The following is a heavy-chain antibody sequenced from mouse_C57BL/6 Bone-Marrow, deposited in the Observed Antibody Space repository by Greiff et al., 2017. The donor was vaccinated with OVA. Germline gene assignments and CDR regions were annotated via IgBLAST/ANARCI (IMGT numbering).Heavy chain of an antibody. CDR1: GYTFTDHT. D-gene: IGHD2-4*01. Sequence: QVQLQQSDAELVKPGASVTISCTVSGYTFTDHTIHWMKQRPEQGLEWIGYIYPRDGSTKYNEKFKGKATLTADKSSSTAYMQLNSLTSEDSAVYFCARNGYYDYDVHWYFDVWGTGTTVTVSS. CDR2: IYPRDGST. V-gene: IGHV1-78*01. J-gene: IGHJ1*03. CDR3: ARNGYYDYDVHWYFDV.